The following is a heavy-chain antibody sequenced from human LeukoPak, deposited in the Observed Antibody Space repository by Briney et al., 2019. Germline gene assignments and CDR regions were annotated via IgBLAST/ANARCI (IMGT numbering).Heavy chain of an antibody. CDR2: IYYRGST. CDR3: ARVSGYDWESFYDY. D-gene: IGHD5-12*01. CDR1: GGSISSTIYY. V-gene: IGHV4-39*07. Sequence: SETLSLTCTVSGGSISSTIYYWGWIRQPPGKGLEWIESIYYRGSTYYNPSLKSRVAVSVDTSKKQFSLKLRSVTAADTAVYYCARVSGYDWESFYDYWGQGTLVTVSS. J-gene: IGHJ4*02.